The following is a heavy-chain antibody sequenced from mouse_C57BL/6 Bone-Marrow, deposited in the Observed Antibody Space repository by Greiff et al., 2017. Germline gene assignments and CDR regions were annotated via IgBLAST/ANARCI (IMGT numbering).Heavy chain of an antibody. D-gene: IGHD4-1*01. CDR2: IDPSASYT. CDR1: GYTFTSYW. CDR3: ASPGAWFAY. J-gene: IGHJ3*01. Sequence: QVQLQQPGAELVKPGASVKLSCKASGYTFTSYWMQWVKQRPGQGLEWIGEIDPSASYTNYNQKFKGKATLTVDTSSSTAYMQLSSLTSEDSAVYYCASPGAWFAYWGQGTLVTVSA. V-gene: IGHV1-50*01.